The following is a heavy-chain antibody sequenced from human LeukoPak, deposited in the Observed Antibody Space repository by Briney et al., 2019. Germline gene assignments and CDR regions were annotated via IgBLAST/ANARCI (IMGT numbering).Heavy chain of an antibody. CDR3: ARIHYDSSGFFDY. V-gene: IGHV4-38-2*01. CDR1: GYSISSGYY. D-gene: IGHD3-22*01. CDR2: IYHSGST. Sequence: PSETLSLTCAVSGYSISSGYYWGWIRQPPGKGLEWIGSIYHSGSTYYNPSLKSRVTISVDTSKNQFSLKLSSVTAADTAVYYCARIHYDSSGFFDYWGQGTLVTVSS. J-gene: IGHJ4*02.